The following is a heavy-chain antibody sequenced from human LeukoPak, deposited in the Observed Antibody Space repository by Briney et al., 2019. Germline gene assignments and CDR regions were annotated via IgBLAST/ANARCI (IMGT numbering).Heavy chain of an antibody. Sequence: GESLKISGQGFGYSFTSYWITWARQMPGKGLEWMGRIDPSDSYTNYSPSFQGHVTISADKSISTAYLQWSSLKASDTAMYYCATHKSYDRSGRGNAFDIWGQGTMVTVSS. J-gene: IGHJ3*02. CDR3: ATHKSYDRSGRGNAFDI. D-gene: IGHD3-22*01. CDR2: IDPSDSYT. V-gene: IGHV5-10-1*01. CDR1: GYSFTSYW.